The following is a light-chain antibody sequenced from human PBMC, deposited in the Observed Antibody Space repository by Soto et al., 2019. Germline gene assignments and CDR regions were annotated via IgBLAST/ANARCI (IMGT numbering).Light chain of an antibody. CDR2: DAS. Sequence: DIQMTQSPSTLSASVGDRVTITCRASQSISSWLAWYQQKPGKAPKLLIYDASRLQSGVPSRFSGSGSETEFTLTISSLQPDDLATYYCQQYNGYSRTFGQGTRWIS. CDR3: QQYNGYSRT. V-gene: IGKV1-5*01. J-gene: IGKJ1*01. CDR1: QSISSW.